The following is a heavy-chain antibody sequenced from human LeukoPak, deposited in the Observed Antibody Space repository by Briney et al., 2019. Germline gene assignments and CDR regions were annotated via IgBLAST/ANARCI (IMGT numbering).Heavy chain of an antibody. D-gene: IGHD2-15*01. J-gene: IGHJ3*02. Sequence: PSETLSLTCTVSGGSISSYYWSWIRQPPGKGLEWIGYIYYSGSTNYNPSLKSRVAISLDTSKNQFSLRLGSVTAADTAVYHCARHCCSGPAKRVFDIWGQGTMVTVSS. CDR2: IYYSGST. CDR3: ARHCCSGPAKRVFDI. V-gene: IGHV4-59*08. CDR1: GGSISSYY.